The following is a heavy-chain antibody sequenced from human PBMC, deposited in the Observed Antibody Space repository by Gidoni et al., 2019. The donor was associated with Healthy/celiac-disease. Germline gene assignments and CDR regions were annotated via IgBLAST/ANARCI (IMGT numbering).Heavy chain of an antibody. CDR2: INHSGST. V-gene: IGHV4-34*01. Sequence: QVQLQQWGAGLLMTSETLSLTCAVYGGSFRGDYWSWIRKPPGKGLEGIGEINHSGSTNYNPSLKSRVTISVDTSKNQFSLKLSSVTAADTAVYYCARAAAAVFDYWGQGTLVTVSS. CDR1: GGSFRGDY. CDR3: ARAAAAVFDY. D-gene: IGHD6-13*01. J-gene: IGHJ4*02.